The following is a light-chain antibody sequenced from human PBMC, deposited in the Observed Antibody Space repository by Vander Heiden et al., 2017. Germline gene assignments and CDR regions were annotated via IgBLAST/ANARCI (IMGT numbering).Light chain of an antibody. CDR3: CSYAGSSTPYV. CDR2: EVS. V-gene: IGLV2-23*02. J-gene: IGLJ1*01. CDR1: SSDVGSYNL. Sequence: QSALTQPASVSASPGQSITISCTGTSSDVGSYNLVSWYQQHPGKAPQLMIYEVSQRPSGVSHRFSGSKSGNTASLTISGLQAEDEADYYCCSYAGSSTPYVFGTGTKVTVL.